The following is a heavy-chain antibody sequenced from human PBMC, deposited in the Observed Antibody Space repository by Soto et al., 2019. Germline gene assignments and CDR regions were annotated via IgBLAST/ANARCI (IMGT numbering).Heavy chain of an antibody. J-gene: IGHJ5*02. Sequence: PSETLSLTCAVYGGSFSGYFWSWIRQPPGKGLEWIGEINHSGSTNYNPSLKSRVTISVDTSKNQFSLKLSSVTAADTAVYYCARGSSWWFDPWGQGTLVTVSS. V-gene: IGHV4-34*01. CDR3: ARGSSWWFDP. CDR2: INHSGST. CDR1: GGSFSGYF.